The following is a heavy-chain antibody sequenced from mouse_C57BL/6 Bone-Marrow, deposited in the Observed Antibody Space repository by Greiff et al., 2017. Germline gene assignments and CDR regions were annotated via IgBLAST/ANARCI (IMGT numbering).Heavy chain of an antibody. J-gene: IGHJ3*01. CDR2: IWWDDDK. CDR3: ARIGGWLLRIWFAY. D-gene: IGHD2-3*01. Sequence: QVTLKVSGPGILQPSQTLSLSCSFSGFSLSTFGMGVGWIRQPSGKGLVWLAHIWWDDDKYYNPALKSRHTISKDTSKNQVFLEIANVDTADTATYYCARIGGWLLRIWFAYWGQGTLVTVSA. V-gene: IGHV8-8*01. CDR1: GFSLSTFGMG.